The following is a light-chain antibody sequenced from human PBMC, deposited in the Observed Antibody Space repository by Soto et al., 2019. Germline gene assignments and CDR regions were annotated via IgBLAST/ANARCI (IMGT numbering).Light chain of an antibody. Sequence: EIVLTQSPGTQSLSPGERATLSCRASQSVSSSSLAWYQQKRGQAPRLLIHGASSRATGIPDRFSGSGYWKDFTLTISRLEPEDFAVYYCQQYGGSPRTFGQGTKVEVK. CDR1: QSVSSSS. J-gene: IGKJ1*01. CDR3: QQYGGSPRT. CDR2: GAS. V-gene: IGKV3-20*01.